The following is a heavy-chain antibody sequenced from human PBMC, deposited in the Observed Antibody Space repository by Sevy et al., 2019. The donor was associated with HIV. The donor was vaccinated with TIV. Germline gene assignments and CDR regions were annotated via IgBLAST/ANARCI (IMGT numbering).Heavy chain of an antibody. J-gene: IGHJ3*02. CDR1: GFTFSSYA. V-gene: IGHV3-64*01. D-gene: IGHD3-22*01. CDR2: ISSNGGST. Sequence: GGSLRLSCAASGFTFSSYAMHWVRQAPGKGLEYVSAISSNGGSTYYANSVKGRFTISRDNSKDTLYLQMGSLRAEDRAVYYCARSILTYDSSGYYYADAFDIWGQGTMVTVSS. CDR3: ARSILTYDSSGYYYADAFDI.